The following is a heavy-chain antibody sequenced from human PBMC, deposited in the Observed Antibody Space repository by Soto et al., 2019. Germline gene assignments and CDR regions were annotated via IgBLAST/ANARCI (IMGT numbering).Heavy chain of an antibody. CDR2: IIPIFGTA. D-gene: IGHD3-22*01. Sequence: SVKVSCKASGGTFSSYAISWVRQAPGQGLEWMGGIIPIFGTANYAQKYQGRVTITADESTSTAYMELSSLRSEDTAVYYCASEAPSPYYYDSSGYYYSSAFDIWGQGTMVTVSS. CDR3: ASEAPSPYYYDSSGYYYSSAFDI. J-gene: IGHJ3*02. V-gene: IGHV1-69*13. CDR1: GGTFSSYA.